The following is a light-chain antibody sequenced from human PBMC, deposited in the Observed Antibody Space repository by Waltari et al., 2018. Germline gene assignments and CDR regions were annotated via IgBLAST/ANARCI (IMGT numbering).Light chain of an antibody. CDR3: QQSYSQTRT. J-gene: IGKJ1*01. V-gene: IGKV1-39*01. Sequence: DIKMPQSPFSLSASVGDRVTITCRASQSISRYLNWYQQKPGKAPKRLIYAASSLQSGIPSRFSGSGSGRDFTLSISSLQPEDFATYCCQQSYSQTRTFGQGTKVEIK. CDR1: QSISRY. CDR2: AAS.